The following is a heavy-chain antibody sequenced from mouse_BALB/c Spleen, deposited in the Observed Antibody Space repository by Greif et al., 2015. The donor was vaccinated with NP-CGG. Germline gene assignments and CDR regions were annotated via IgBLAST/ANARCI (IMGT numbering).Heavy chain of an antibody. Sequence: VQLQQSGAVLVKPGASVKLSCRASGFNIKDTYMHWVKQRPEQGLEWIGRIDPANVNLKYDPKFQGKATITTDASSNTADLQRSSLTSEDTAVYYGANANDKSQGFAYWGQGTLVTVSA. CDR1: GFNIKDTY. CDR3: ANANDKSQGFAY. J-gene: IGHJ3*01. D-gene: IGHD6-5*01. V-gene: IGHV14-3*02. CDR2: IDPANVNL.